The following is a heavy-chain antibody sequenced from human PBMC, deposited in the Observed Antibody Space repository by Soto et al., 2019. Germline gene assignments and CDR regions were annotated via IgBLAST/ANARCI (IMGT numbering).Heavy chain of an antibody. J-gene: IGHJ4*02. CDR3: AIRKYFDWSIDY. V-gene: IGHV4-31*03. D-gene: IGHD3-9*01. CDR2: IYYSGST. Sequence: SETLSLTCTVSGGSISSGGYYWSWTRQHPGKGLEWIGYIYYSGSTYYNPSLKSRVTISVDTSKNQFSLKLSSVAAAGTAVYYCAIRKYFDWSIDYWGQGAWVTVSS. CDR1: GGSISSGGYY.